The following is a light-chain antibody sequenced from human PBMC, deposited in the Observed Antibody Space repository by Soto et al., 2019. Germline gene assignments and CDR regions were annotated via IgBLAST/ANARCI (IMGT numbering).Light chain of an antibody. V-gene: IGLV2-23*01. CDR3: CSYAGSSTLV. CDR1: SSNVGSYNL. Sequence: QSALTQPASVSGSPGQRITISCTGTSSNVGSYNLVSWYQQHPGKAPKLMIYEGSKRPSGVSNRFSGSKSGNTASLTISGLQAEDEADYYCCSYAGSSTLVFGGGTQLTVL. CDR2: EGS. J-gene: IGLJ2*01.